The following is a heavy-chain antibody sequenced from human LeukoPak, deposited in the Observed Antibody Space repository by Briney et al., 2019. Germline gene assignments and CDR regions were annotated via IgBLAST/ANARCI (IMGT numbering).Heavy chain of an antibody. CDR1: GGSISGYY. V-gene: IGHV4-59*08. Sequence: PSETLSLTCTVSGGSISGYYWSWIRQPPGKGLEWIGFIYYSGSTNYNPSLKSRITISIDTSKNHFSLKLSSVTAADTAVYFCARRPNLPADDGDYWRFDVWGQGRRVTVSS. CDR3: ARRPNLPADDGDYWRFDV. J-gene: IGHJ3*01. D-gene: IGHD4-17*01. CDR2: IYYSGST.